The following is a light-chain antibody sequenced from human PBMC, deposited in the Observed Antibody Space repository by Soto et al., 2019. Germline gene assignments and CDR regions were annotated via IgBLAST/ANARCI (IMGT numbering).Light chain of an antibody. CDR1: QNINSSY. Sequence: EIVLTQSPGTLSLSPGERATLSCRASQNINSSYLAWYQQRPGQAPRLLIYGASSRATGSPDRFSGSGSGTDFTLTISRLEPEDFAVYFCQQYVTTPEWTFGQGTTVDIK. CDR2: GAS. CDR3: QQYVTTPEWT. J-gene: IGKJ1*01. V-gene: IGKV3-20*01.